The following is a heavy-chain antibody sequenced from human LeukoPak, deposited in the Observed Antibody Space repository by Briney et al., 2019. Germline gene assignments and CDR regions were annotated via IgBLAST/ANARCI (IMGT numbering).Heavy chain of an antibody. D-gene: IGHD1-26*01. CDR3: ARVRIGETSYDASDV. V-gene: IGHV4-39*02. CDR2: VYYSGNT. Sequence: SETLSLTCTVSGGSISSSSYYWGWIRQPPGKGLEWIGSVYYSGNTYYNPSLQSRVTISVDTYKNQFSLRLSSVTAADTAVYYCARVRIGETSYDASDVWGLGTMVTVSS. J-gene: IGHJ3*01. CDR1: GGSISSSSYY.